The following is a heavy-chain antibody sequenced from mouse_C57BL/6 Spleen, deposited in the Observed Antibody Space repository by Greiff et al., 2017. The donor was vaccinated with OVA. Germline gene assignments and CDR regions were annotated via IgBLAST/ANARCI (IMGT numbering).Heavy chain of an antibody. CDR2: ILPGSGST. V-gene: IGHV1-9*01. CDR3: ARWFYYDYDREYFDY. J-gene: IGHJ2*01. Sequence: QVQLQQSGAELMKPGASVKLSCKATGYTFTGYWIEWVKQRPGHGLEWIGEILPGSGSTNYNEKFKGKATFTADTSSNTAYMQLSSLTTEYSAIYYCARWFYYDYDREYFDYWGQGTTLTVSS. CDR1: GYTFTGYW. D-gene: IGHD2-4*01.